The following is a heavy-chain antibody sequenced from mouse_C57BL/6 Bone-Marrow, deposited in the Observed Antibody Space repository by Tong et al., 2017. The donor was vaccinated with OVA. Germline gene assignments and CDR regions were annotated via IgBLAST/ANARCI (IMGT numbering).Heavy chain of an antibody. J-gene: IGHJ2*01. CDR1: GYSFTGYY. Sequence: EVQLQESGPELVKTGASVKISCKASGYSFTGYYMHWVKQSHGKSLEWIGYISCYNGATSYNQKFKGKATLTVDKSSSTAYMQLNSLTSEDSAVYYCARSPVVALFDYWGQGTTLTVSS. V-gene: IGHV1S135*01. D-gene: IGHD1-1*01. CDR3: ARSPVVALFDY. CDR2: ISCYNGAT.